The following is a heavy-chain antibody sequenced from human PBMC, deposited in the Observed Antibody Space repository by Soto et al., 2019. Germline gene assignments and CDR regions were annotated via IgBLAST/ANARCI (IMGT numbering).Heavy chain of an antibody. CDR3: VKSATYCSSTSCYVDWFDP. D-gene: IGHD2-2*01. CDR1: GFTFSSYA. Sequence: LRLSCSASGFTFSSYAMHWVRQAPGKGLEYVSAISSNGGSTYYADSVKGRFTISRDNSKNTLYLQMSSLRAEDTAVYYCVKSATYCSSTSCYVDWFDPWGQGTLVTVS. V-gene: IGHV3-64D*06. CDR2: ISSNGGST. J-gene: IGHJ5*02.